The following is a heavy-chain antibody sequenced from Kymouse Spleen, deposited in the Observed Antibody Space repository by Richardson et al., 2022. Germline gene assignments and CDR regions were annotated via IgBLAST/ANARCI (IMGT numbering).Heavy chain of an antibody. CDR1: GFTFDDYA. Sequence: EVQLVESGGGLVQPGRSLRLSCAASGFTFDDYAMHWVRQAPGKGLEWVSGISWNSGSIGYADSVKGRFTISRDNAKNSLYLQMNSLRAEDTALYYCAKDFYYGSGSHYGMDVWGQGTTVTVSS. J-gene: IGHJ6*02. CDR3: AKDFYYGSGSHYGMDV. D-gene: IGHD3-10*01. V-gene: IGHV3-9*01. CDR2: ISWNSGSI.